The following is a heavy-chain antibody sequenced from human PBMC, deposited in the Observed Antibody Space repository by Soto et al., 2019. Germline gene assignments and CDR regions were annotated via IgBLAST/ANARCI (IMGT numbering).Heavy chain of an antibody. CDR3: ARGRYGDY. J-gene: IGHJ4*02. V-gene: IGHV1-18*01. Sequence: QVHLVQSGAEVKKPGASVKVSCKCSGYTFTSYGITWVRQAPGQGLEWMGWISAHNGNTDYAQKIQGRVTVTRDTSTSIAYMELGSLRSDDTAVYYCARGRYGDYWGQGALVTVSS. CDR2: ISAHNGNT. CDR1: GYTFTSYG. D-gene: IGHD1-1*01.